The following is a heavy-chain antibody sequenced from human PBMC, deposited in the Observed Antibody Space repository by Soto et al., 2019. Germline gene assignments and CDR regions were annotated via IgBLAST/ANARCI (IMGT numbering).Heavy chain of an antibody. CDR1: GYTFTSYD. D-gene: IGHD6-6*01. CDR3: ARQLSIAARPGFGY. Sequence: ASVKVSCKASGYTFTSYDINWVRQATGQGREWMGWMNPNSGNTGYAQKFQGRVTMTRNTSISTAYMELSSLRSEDTAVYYCARQLSIAARPGFGYWGQGTLVNVSS. V-gene: IGHV1-8*01. CDR2: MNPNSGNT. J-gene: IGHJ4*02.